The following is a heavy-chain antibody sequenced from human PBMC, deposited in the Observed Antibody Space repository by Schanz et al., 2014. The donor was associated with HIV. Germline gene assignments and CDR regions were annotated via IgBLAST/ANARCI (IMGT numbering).Heavy chain of an antibody. D-gene: IGHD6-19*01. J-gene: IGHJ4*02. CDR2: ISASGGAT. CDR3: AKDAYRSGWFYFDS. Sequence: EVQLLQSGGGSVQPGGSLTLPCAASGFTFSNYAMRWIRQAPGQGLEWVSGISASGGATYYADSVKGRFAISRDNSKNTLHLQMNSLRSDDTAVYYCAKDAYRSGWFYFDSWGQGTPVTVSS. CDR1: GFTFSNYA. V-gene: IGHV3-23*01.